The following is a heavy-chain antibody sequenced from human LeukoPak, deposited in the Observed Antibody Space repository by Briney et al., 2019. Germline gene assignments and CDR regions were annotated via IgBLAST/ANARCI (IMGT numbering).Heavy chain of an antibody. V-gene: IGHV4-34*01. J-gene: IGHJ4*02. D-gene: IGHD3-10*01. CDR3: AWGAVGEVWGIDY. Sequence: SETLSLTCAVYGGSFSGYYWSWIRQPPGKGLEWIGEINHSGSTNYNPSLKSRVTISVDTSKNQFSLKLSSVTAADTAVYYCAWGAVGEVWGIDYWGQGTLVIVSS. CDR1: GGSFSGYY. CDR2: INHSGST.